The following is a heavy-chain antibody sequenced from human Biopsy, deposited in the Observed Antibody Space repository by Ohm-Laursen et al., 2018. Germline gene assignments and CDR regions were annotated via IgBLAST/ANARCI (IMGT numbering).Heavy chain of an antibody. CDR3: AHGSGSYYKWDF. D-gene: IGHD3-10*01. V-gene: IGHV4-59*08. Sequence: SDTLSLTCTVSGASASDFFWSWIRQSPGKGLEWIAYFYYSGETSGANYAPSVKSRASLTVDTSLNQFSLKLSSVTAADTAIYYCAHGSGSYYKWDFWGRGILVTVSS. CDR1: GASASDFF. CDR2: FYYSGETSGA. J-gene: IGHJ4*02.